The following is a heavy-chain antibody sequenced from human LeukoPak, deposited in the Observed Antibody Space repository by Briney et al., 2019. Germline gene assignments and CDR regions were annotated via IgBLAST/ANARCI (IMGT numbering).Heavy chain of an antibody. CDR2: NSWNSGSI. D-gene: IGHD3-9*01. Sequence: PGRSLRLSCAASGFTFDDYAMHWVRQAPGKGLEWVSGNSWNSGSIGYADSVKGRFTISRDNAKNSLYLQMNSLRAEDTALYYCAKDKEDILTGYYDYWGQGTLVTVSS. V-gene: IGHV3-9*01. J-gene: IGHJ4*02. CDR3: AKDKEDILTGYYDY. CDR1: GFTFDDYA.